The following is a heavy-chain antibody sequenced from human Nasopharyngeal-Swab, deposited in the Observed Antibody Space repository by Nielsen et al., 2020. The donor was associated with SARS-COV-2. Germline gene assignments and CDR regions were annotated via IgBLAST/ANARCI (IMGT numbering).Heavy chain of an antibody. CDR2: INHSGST. J-gene: IGHJ6*03. D-gene: IGHD2-2*01. V-gene: IGHV4-34*01. Sequence: WIRQPPGKGLEWIGEINHSGSTNYSPSLKSRVTISVDTSKNQFSLKLSSVTAADTAVYYCARASVVPAAMDYYYYMDVWGKGTTVTVSS. CDR3: ARASVVPAAMDYYYYMDV.